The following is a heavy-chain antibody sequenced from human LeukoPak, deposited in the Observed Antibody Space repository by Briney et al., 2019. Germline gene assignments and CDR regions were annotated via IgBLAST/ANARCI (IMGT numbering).Heavy chain of an antibody. V-gene: IGHV4-4*07. CDR2: IYTSGST. D-gene: IGHD3-10*01. CDR1: GGSISSYF. Sequence: SETLSLTCTLSGGSISSYFWSWIRQPAGKGLEWIGRIYTSGSTNYNPSLKSRVTMSVDTSKNQFSLKLSSVTAADTAVYYCARVSLVRGGPDYYFDYWGQGTLVTVSS. CDR3: ARVSLVRGGPDYYFDY. J-gene: IGHJ4*02.